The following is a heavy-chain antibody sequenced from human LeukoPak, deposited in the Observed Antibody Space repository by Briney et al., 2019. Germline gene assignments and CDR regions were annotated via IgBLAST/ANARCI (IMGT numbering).Heavy chain of an antibody. CDR1: GYSFASYW. CDR3: ARRDGFNQKSFDY. Sequence: GESLKISCQGSGYSFASYWIAWVRQMPGKGLEWMGIIYPGDSDTRYSPSFQGQVTISADKSIGTAYLQWSSLKASDTAIYYCARRDGFNQKSFDYWGQGTLVTVSS. CDR2: IYPGDSDT. V-gene: IGHV5-51*01. J-gene: IGHJ4*02. D-gene: IGHD5-24*01.